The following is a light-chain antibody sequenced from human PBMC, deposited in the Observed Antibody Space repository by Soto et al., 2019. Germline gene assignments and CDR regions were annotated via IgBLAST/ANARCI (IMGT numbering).Light chain of an antibody. CDR2: AAY. CDR3: KQSYSTLLN. Sequence: DMQMTDSPSSLSASVVDRVTITFRASQSISSYLNWYQQKPGKAPKLLIYAAYSLQSGVKSRFSGSGSGTDFTITIRSMQPEDFATYYCKQSYSTLLNFGGGNKGDIK. V-gene: IGKV1-39*01. CDR1: QSISSY. J-gene: IGKJ4*01.